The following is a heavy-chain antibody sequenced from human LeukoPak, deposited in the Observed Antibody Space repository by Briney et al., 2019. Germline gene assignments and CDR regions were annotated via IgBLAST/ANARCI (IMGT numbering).Heavy chain of an antibody. Sequence: ASETLSLTCTVSGGSISSSSYYWGWIRQPPGKGLEWIGSIYYSGSTYYNPSLKSRVTISVDTSKNQFSLKLSSVAAADTAVYYCARHVTISGPYDASDIWGQGTMVTVSP. CDR1: GGSISSSSYY. CDR2: IYYSGST. V-gene: IGHV4-39*01. CDR3: ARHVTISGPYDASDI. D-gene: IGHD5-24*01. J-gene: IGHJ3*02.